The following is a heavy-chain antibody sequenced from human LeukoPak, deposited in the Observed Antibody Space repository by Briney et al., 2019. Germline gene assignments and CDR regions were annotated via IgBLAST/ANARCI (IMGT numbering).Heavy chain of an antibody. Sequence: GGSLRLSCAASGFTFGSYSMNWVRQAPGKGLEWVSSISSSRSYIYYADSVKGRFTISRDNAKNSLYLQMNSLRAEDTAVYYCARDGYYDSSNDFDYWGQGTLVTVSS. CDR3: ARDGYYDSSNDFDY. CDR1: GFTFGSYS. D-gene: IGHD3-22*01. V-gene: IGHV3-21*01. CDR2: ISSSRSYI. J-gene: IGHJ4*02.